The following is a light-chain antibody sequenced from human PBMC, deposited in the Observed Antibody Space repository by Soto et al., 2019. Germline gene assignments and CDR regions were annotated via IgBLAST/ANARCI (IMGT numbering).Light chain of an antibody. CDR1: QSVSSN. Sequence: EVVMTQSPATLSVSPGERATLSGRASQSVSSNFACYQQKPGQHPRLLICGESSRATGIPDRFRGSGSGTDFLPTISRLEADDFAVYYCQQYGSSGTVGQGTKVDIK. CDR3: QQYGSSGT. CDR2: GES. V-gene: IGKV3-20*01. J-gene: IGKJ1*01.